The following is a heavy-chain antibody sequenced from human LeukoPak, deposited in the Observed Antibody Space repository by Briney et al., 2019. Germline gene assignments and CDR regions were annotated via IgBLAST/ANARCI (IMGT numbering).Heavy chain of an antibody. J-gene: IGHJ4*02. CDR1: GFTFTSYA. CDR3: AKVKWKLIGYFDY. CDR2: LTGGGNT. Sequence: GGSLRLSCAASGFTFTSYAMSWVRQAPGKGLEWVSVLTGGGNTYYADSVKGRFTNSRDDSKNTLFLQMNSLRAEDTAVCFCAKVKWKLIGYFDYWGQGTLVTVSS. V-gene: IGHV3-23*01. D-gene: IGHD1-20*01.